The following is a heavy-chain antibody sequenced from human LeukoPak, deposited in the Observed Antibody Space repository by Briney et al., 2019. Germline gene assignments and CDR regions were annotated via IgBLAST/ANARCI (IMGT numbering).Heavy chain of an antibody. CDR2: IIPIFGTA. CDR3: AGGYSSSWFNWFDP. CDR1: GGTFSSYA. J-gene: IGHJ5*02. V-gene: IGHV1-69*05. Sequence: GASVKVSCKASGGTFSSYAISWVRQAPGQGLEWMGGIIPIFGTADYAQKFQGRVTITTGESTSTAYMELSSLRSEDTAVYYCAGGYSSSWFNWFDPWGQGTLVTVSS. D-gene: IGHD6-13*01.